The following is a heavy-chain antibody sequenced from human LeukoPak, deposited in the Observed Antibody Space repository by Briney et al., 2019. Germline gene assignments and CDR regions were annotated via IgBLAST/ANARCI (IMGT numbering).Heavy chain of an antibody. D-gene: IGHD5-18*01. CDR3: ARHGGYSYGRTEY. J-gene: IGHJ4*02. Sequence: PSETLSLTCAVSGYSISSGYYWGWIRQPPGKGLAWIGSIYHSGSTYYNPSLKSRVTISVDTSKNQFSLKLSSVTAADTAVYYCARHGGYSYGRTEYWGQGTLVTVSS. CDR1: GYSISSGYY. CDR2: IYHSGST. V-gene: IGHV4-38-2*01.